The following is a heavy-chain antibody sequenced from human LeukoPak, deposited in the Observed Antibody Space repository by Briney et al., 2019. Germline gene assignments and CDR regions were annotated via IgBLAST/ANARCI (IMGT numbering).Heavy chain of an antibody. J-gene: IGHJ4*02. D-gene: IGHD3-10*01. CDR2: IYYSGST. V-gene: IGHV4-30-4*08. CDR3: ARVLDYYGPGTYSFDY. Sequence: PSETLSLTCTVSGGSISSGDYYWSWIRQPPGKGLEWIGYIYYSGSTYYNPSLKSRVTISVDTSKNQFSLKLSSVTAADTAVYYCARVLDYYGPGTYSFDYWGQGTLVTVSS. CDR1: GGSISSGDYY.